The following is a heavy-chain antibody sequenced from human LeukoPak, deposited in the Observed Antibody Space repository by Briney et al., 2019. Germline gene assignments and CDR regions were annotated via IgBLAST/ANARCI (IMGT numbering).Heavy chain of an antibody. J-gene: IGHJ2*01. V-gene: IGHV3-30-3*01. D-gene: IGHD3-3*01. CDR1: GFTFSSYA. CDR3: ARDGPRGGVGYDFWSGHGYWYFDL. CDR2: ISYDGSNK. Sequence: PGRSLRLSCAASGFTFSSYAMHWVRQAPGKGLEWVAVISYDGSNKYYADSVKGRFTISRDNSKNTLYLQMNSLRAEDTAVYYCARDGPRGGVGYDFWSGHGYWYFDLWGRGTLVTVSS.